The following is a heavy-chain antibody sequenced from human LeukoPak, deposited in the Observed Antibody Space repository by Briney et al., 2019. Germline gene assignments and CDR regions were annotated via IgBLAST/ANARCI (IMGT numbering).Heavy chain of an antibody. J-gene: IGHJ4*02. CDR3: AREDYYDSGSNDY. CDR2: MNPNSGNT. Sequence: VSVKVSCKASGYTFTSYDINWVRQATGQGLEWMGWMNPNSGNTGYAQKFQGRVTITRNTSISTAYMELSSLRSEDTAVYYCAREDYYDSGSNDYWGQGTLVTVSS. V-gene: IGHV1-8*03. D-gene: IGHD3-22*01. CDR1: GYTFTSYD.